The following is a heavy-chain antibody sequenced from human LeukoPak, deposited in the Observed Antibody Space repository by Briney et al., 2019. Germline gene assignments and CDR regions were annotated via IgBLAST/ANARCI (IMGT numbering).Heavy chain of an antibody. CDR3: AELGITMIGGV. J-gene: IGHJ6*04. CDR2: ISYDGSNK. V-gene: IGHV3-30*18. Sequence: GGSLRLSCAASGFTFSSYGMHWVPQAPGKGLEWVAVISYDGSNKYYADSVKGRFTISRDNAKNSLYLQMNSLRAEDTAVYYCAELGITMIGGVWGKGTTVTISS. D-gene: IGHD3-10*02. CDR1: GFTFSSYG.